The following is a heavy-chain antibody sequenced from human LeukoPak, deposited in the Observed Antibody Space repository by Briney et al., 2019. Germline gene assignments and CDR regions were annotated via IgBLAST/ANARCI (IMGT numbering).Heavy chain of an antibody. CDR3: ARGEAFDI. V-gene: IGHV4-30-2*01. Sequence: SETLSLTCAVSGGSISSGGYSWSWIRQPPGKGPEWIGYIYHSGSTYYNPSLKSRVTISVDRSKNQFSLKLSSVTAADTAVYYCARGEAFDIWGQGTMVTVSS. J-gene: IGHJ3*02. CDR2: IYHSGST. CDR1: GGSISSGGYS.